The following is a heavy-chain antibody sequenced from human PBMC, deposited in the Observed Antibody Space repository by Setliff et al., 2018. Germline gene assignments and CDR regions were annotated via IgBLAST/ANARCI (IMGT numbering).Heavy chain of an antibody. J-gene: IGHJ4*02. V-gene: IGHV3-7*01. D-gene: IGHD3-16*01. Sequence: GGSLRLSCTASGFSYSNCWVSWVRQAPGKGLEWLASINPHATEKYYVDSVKGRFSVSRDNAKNSLYLQVNSLRVEDTGVYYCSTELGEWGQGTPVTVSS. CDR1: GFSYSNCW. CDR3: STELGE. CDR2: INPHATEK.